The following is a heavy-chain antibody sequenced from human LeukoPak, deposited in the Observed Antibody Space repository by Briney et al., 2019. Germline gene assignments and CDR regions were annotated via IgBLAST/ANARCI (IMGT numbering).Heavy chain of an antibody. CDR1: GGTFSSYG. D-gene: IGHD6-13*01. CDR2: IIPIFATA. CDR3: ARTLGSIAAAVELDY. V-gene: IGHV1-69*05. Sequence: ASVKVSCKTSGGTFSSYGISWVRQAPGQGLEWMGGIIPIFATANYAQKFQGRVTITTDESTSTAYMELSSLRSEDTAVYYCARTLGSIAAAVELDYWGQGTLVTVSS. J-gene: IGHJ4*02.